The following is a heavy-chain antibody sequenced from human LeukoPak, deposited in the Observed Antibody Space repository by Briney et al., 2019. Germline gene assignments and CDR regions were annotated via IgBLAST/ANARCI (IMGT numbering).Heavy chain of an antibody. D-gene: IGHD3-3*01. Sequence: PSETLSLTCTVSGGSISSSSYYWGWIRQPPGKGLEWIGSIYYSGSTYYNPSLKSRVTISVDTSKNQFSLKLSSVTAADTAVYYCARGERITIFGVVDGAFDIWGQGTMVTVSS. CDR3: ARGERITIFGVVDGAFDI. V-gene: IGHV4-39*07. CDR1: GGSISSSSYY. CDR2: IYYSGST. J-gene: IGHJ3*02.